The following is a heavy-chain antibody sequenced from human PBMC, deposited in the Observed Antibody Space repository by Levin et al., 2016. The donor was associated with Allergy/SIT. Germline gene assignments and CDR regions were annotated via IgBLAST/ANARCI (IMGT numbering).Heavy chain of an antibody. D-gene: IGHD2/OR15-2a*01. CDR3: AKSWSTFDAFDI. J-gene: IGHJ3*02. V-gene: IGHV3-53*01. CDR2: IYSGGSA. Sequence: VRQAPGKGLEWVSLIYSGGSAYYADSVKGRFTISRDNSKNTLYLQMNSLRAEDTAVYYCAKSWSTFDAFDIWGQGTMVTVSS.